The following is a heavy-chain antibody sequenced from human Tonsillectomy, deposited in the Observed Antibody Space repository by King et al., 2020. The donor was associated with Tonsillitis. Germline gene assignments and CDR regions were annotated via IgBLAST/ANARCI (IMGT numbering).Heavy chain of an antibody. Sequence: VQLVESGGGLVQPGGSLRLSCAASGFTFSRHWMHWVRHVPGKGLVWVSRINSDGNSTNYADSVKGRFTISRDNAKNTLYLQMNSLRAEDTAVYYCARRNSAVSPYYFDYWGQGTLVTVSS. CDR3: ARRNSAVSPYYFDY. D-gene: IGHD4-23*01. CDR2: INSDGNST. J-gene: IGHJ4*02. CDR1: GFTFSRHW. V-gene: IGHV3-74*01.